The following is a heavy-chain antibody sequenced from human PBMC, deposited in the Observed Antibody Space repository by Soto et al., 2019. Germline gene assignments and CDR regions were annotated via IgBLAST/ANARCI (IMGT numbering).Heavy chain of an antibody. V-gene: IGHV4-34*01. CDR1: GGSFSGYY. J-gene: IGHJ6*02. Sequence: ASETLSLTCAVYGGSFSGYYCSWIRQPPGKGLEWIGEINHSGSTNYNPSLKSRVTISVDTSKNQFSLKLSSVTAADTAVYYCARNGSYYDFWSGYYFGGGMDVWGQGTTVTVSS. CDR3: ARNGSYYDFWSGYYFGGGMDV. D-gene: IGHD3-3*01. CDR2: INHSGST.